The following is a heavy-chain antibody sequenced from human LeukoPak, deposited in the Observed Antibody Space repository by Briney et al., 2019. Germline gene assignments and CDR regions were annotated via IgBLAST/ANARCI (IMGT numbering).Heavy chain of an antibody. Sequence: SETLSLTCTVSGGSISSGSCYWSWIRQPAGKGLEWIGRIYTSGSTNYNPSLKSRVTISVDTSKNQFSLKLSSVTAADTAVYYCALLPDYWGQGTLVTVSS. J-gene: IGHJ4*02. CDR3: ALLPDY. CDR2: IYTSGST. CDR1: GGSISSGSCY. D-gene: IGHD3-22*01. V-gene: IGHV4-61*02.